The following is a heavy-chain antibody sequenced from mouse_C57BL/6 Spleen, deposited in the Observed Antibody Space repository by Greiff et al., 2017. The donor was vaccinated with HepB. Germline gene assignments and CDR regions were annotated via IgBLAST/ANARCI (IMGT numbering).Heavy chain of an antibody. CDR3: TPCVDGLLPYFDY. CDR2: IYPGNSDT. CDR1: GYTFTSYW. Sequence: VQLQQSGTVLARPGASVKMSCKTSGYTFTSYWMHWVKQRPGQGLEWIGAIYPGNSDTSYNQKFKGKAKLTAVTSASTAYMELSSLTNEDSAVYDCTPCVDGLLPYFDYWGQGTTLTVSS. D-gene: IGHD2-3*01. V-gene: IGHV1-5*01. J-gene: IGHJ2*01.